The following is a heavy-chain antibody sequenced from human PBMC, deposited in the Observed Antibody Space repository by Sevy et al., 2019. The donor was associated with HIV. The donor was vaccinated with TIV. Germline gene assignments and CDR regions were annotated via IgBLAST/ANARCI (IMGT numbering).Heavy chain of an antibody. Sequence: GGSLRLSCTASGFTFGDYAMSWFRQAPGKGLEWVGFIRSKAYGGTTEYAASVKGRFTISRDDSKSIAYLQMNSLKTEDTAVYYCTRDRVGWTLEYYFDYWGQGTLVTVSS. V-gene: IGHV3-49*03. CDR2: IRSKAYGGTT. CDR1: GFTFGDYA. D-gene: IGHD6-19*01. CDR3: TRDRVGWTLEYYFDY. J-gene: IGHJ4*02.